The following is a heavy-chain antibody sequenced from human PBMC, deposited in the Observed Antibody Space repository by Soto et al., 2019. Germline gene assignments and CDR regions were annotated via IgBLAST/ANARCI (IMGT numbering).Heavy chain of an antibody. J-gene: IGHJ4*02. V-gene: IGHV1-69*13. Sequence: SVKVSCKASGGTFSSYAISWVRQAPGQGLEWMGGIIPIFGTANYAQKFQGRVTITADEYTSTAYMELSSLRSEDTAVYYCARVIGNYYDSSGYYVGEYFDYWGQGTLVTVYS. CDR2: IIPIFGTA. CDR1: GGTFSSYA. D-gene: IGHD3-22*01. CDR3: ARVIGNYYDSSGYYVGEYFDY.